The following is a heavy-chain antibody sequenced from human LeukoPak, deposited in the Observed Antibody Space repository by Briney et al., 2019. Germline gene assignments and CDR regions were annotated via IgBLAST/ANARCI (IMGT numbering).Heavy chain of an antibody. V-gene: IGHV3-23*01. D-gene: IGHD6-13*01. CDR2: ISGSGGST. CDR1: GFTFSSYA. CDR3: ATPSGYSSSWYRDQSDY. Sequence: GGSLRLSCAASGFTFSSYAMSWVRQAPGKGLEWVSAISGSGGSTYYADSVKGRFTISRDNSKNTLYLQMNSLRAEDTAVCYCATPSGYSSSWYRDQSDYWGQGTLVTVSS. J-gene: IGHJ4*02.